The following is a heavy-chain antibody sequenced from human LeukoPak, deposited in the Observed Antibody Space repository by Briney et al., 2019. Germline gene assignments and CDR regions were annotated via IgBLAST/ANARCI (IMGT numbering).Heavy chain of an antibody. Sequence: PSETLSLTCTVSGGSISSYYWSWIRQPPGKGLEWIGYIYYSGSTNYNPSLKSRVTISVDTSKNQFSLTLSSVTAADTAVYYCASSKDTARGLGRWGQGTLVTVSS. D-gene: IGHD5-18*01. CDR2: IYYSGST. CDR3: ASSKDTARGLGR. V-gene: IGHV4-59*01. CDR1: GGSISSYY. J-gene: IGHJ4*02.